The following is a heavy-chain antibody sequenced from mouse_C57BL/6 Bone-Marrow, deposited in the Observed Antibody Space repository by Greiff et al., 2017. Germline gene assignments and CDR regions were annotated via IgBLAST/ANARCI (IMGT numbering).Heavy chain of an antibody. CDR2: IYPRSGNT. CDR1: GYTFTSYG. CDR3: ARNRESKGY. J-gene: IGHJ2*01. D-gene: IGHD1-3*01. V-gene: IGHV1-81*01. Sequence: VQLQQSGAELARPGASVKLSCKASGYTFTSYGISWVKQRTGQGLEWIGEIYPRSGNTYYNEKFKGKATLTADKSSSTAYMELRSLTSEDSAVYFCARNRESKGYWGKGTTLTVSS.